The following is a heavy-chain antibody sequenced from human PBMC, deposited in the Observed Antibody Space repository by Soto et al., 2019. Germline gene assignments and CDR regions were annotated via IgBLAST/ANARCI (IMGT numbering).Heavy chain of an antibody. CDR2: INPSGGST. CDR3: ARVGGFWSGYLNYYYYYMDV. Sequence: ASVKVSCKASGYTFTSYYMHWVRQAPGQGLEWMGIINPSGGSTSYAQKFQGRVTMTRDTSTSTVYMELSSLRSEDTAVYYCARVGGFWSGYLNYYYYYMDVWGKGTTVTVSS. V-gene: IGHV1-46*03. CDR1: GYTFTSYY. J-gene: IGHJ6*03. D-gene: IGHD3-3*01.